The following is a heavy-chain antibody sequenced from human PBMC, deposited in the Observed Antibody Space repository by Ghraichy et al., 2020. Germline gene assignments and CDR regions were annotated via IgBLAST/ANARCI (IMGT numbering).Heavy chain of an antibody. Sequence: GGSLRLSCAASGFTFSSYAMHWVRQAPGKGLEWVAVISYDGSNKYYADSVKGRFTISRDNSKNTLYLQMNSLRAEDTAVYYCARSGDYWGQGTLVTVSS. CDR1: GFTFSSYA. CDR2: ISYDGSNK. J-gene: IGHJ4*02. V-gene: IGHV3-30*04. CDR3: ARSGDY.